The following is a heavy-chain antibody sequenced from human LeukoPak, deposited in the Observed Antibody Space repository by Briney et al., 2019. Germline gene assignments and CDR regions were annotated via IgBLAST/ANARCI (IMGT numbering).Heavy chain of an antibody. CDR3: AEPEGGYYDIRPD. CDR1: GFTFSSYA. Sequence: GSLRLSCAASGFTFSSYAMSWVRQTPGKGLEWVSAISGSGGSTYYADSVKGRFTISRDNSKNTLYLQMNSLRAEDTAVYYCAEPEGGYYDIRPDWGQGTLVTVSS. J-gene: IGHJ4*02. V-gene: IGHV3-23*01. CDR2: ISGSGGST. D-gene: IGHD3-22*01.